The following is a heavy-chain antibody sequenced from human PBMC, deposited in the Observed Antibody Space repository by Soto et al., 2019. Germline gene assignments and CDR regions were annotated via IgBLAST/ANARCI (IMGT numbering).Heavy chain of an antibody. D-gene: IGHD7-27*01. J-gene: IGHJ6*03. CDR3: ARDLSWGSNWYYYMDV. V-gene: IGHV3-48*01. CDR2: ISSSSSVI. Sequence: EVQLVESGGGLVQPGGSLRLSCATSGFILSDCAMNWVRQAPGKGLEWVSYISSSSSVIDYADSVKGRFTVSRDNAGKSLYLQMNSLRAEDTAVYYCARDLSWGSNWYYYMDVWGKGTTVTVSS. CDR1: GFILSDCA.